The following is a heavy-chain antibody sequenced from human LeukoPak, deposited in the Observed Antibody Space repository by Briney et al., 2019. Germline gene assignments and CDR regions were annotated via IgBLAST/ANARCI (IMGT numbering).Heavy chain of an antibody. CDR2: ISYDGSNK. D-gene: IGHD6-19*01. V-gene: IGHV3-30*18. Sequence: GSLRLSCAASGFTFSSYGMHWVRQAPGKGLEWVAVISYDGSNKYYADSVKGRFTISRDNSKNTLYLQMNSLRAEDTAVYYCAKGGYSSGWYFDYWGQGTLVTVSS. J-gene: IGHJ4*02. CDR3: AKGGYSSGWYFDY. CDR1: GFTFSSYG.